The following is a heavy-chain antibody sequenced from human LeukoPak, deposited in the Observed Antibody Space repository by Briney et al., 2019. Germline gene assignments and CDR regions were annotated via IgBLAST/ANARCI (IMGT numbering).Heavy chain of an antibody. Sequence: ASVKVSCKASGGTFSSYAISWVRQAPGQGLEWMGIINPGRGNTGYAQKFKGRVTMTRDTSTSTVYMELSSLRSEDTAVYYCAGEPRDTYYFDDWGQGTLVTVSS. V-gene: IGHV1-46*01. J-gene: IGHJ4*02. D-gene: IGHD5-18*01. CDR3: AGEPRDTYYFDD. CDR2: INPGRGNT. CDR1: GGTFSSYA.